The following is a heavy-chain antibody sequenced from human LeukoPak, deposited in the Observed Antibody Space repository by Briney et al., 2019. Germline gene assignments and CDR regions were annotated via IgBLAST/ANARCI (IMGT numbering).Heavy chain of an antibody. CDR2: IKQDGSEM. CDR1: GFSFSSYC. V-gene: IGHV3-7*04. J-gene: IGHJ5*02. CDR3: ARGYYGSANWFAP. D-gene: IGHD3-3*01. Sequence: GGSLRLSCVASGFSFSSYCMSWVRQAPGKGLEWVANIKQDGSEMYYVDSVKGRFTISRDNAKNSLYLQMNSLRAEDTAVYYCARGYYGSANWFAPWGQGTLVTVSS.